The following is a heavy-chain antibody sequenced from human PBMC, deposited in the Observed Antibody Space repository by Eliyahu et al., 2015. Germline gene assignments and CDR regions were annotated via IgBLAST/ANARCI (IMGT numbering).Heavy chain of an antibody. D-gene: IGHD4-17*01. Sequence: QVQLQQWGAGLLKPSETLSLTCSVXGGAFSGXCWGWIRQPPGKGXEWIGEISHSGSASYKASLQSRVSMSVDTSQKRFSLNLTSVTAADTAVYYCARIGYGDSKESWGQGTLVSVSS. CDR3: ARIGYGDSKES. CDR2: ISHSGSA. CDR1: GGAFSGXC. V-gene: IGHV4-34*02. J-gene: IGHJ5*02.